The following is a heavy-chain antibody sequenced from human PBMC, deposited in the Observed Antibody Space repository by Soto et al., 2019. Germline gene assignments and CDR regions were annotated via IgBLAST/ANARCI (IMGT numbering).Heavy chain of an antibody. CDR3: ARDVGTFYYYYAMDV. CDR2: ISFDGKYGPVHYM. CDR1: GFTFTNHV. V-gene: IGHV3-30*04. J-gene: IGHJ6*02. Sequence: QVQLVESGGGVVQPERSLRLSCVASGFTFTNHVMHWVRQAPGKGLEWVALISFDGKYGPVHYMYYADSVKGRFTISRDNSKNTLYQQMNSLKAEDTAVYYGARDVGTFYYYYAMDVWGQGTTVTVSS.